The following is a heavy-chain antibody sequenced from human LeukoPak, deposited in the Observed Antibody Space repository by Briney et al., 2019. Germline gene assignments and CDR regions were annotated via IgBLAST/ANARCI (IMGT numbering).Heavy chain of an antibody. CDR1: GGSISSYY. J-gene: IGHJ4*02. V-gene: IGHV4-4*07. CDR2: IYTSGST. D-gene: IGHD6-19*01. CDR3: AREEQWLTPFDY. Sequence: SETLSLTCTVSGGSISSYYWSWIRQPAGKGLEWIGRIYTSGSTNYNPSLKSRVTMSVDTTKNQIPLKLSSVTAADTAVYYCAREEQWLTPFDYWGQGTLVTVSS.